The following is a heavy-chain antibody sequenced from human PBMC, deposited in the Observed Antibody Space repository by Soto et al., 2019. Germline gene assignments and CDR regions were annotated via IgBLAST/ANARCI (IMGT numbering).Heavy chain of an antibody. Sequence: ASVKVSCKASGYTFTSYAMHWVRQAPGQRLEWMGWINAGKGNTKYSQKFQGRVTITRDTSASTAYMELSSLRSEDTAVYYCVHLAVAGRSYFDYWGQGTLVTVSS. D-gene: IGHD6-19*01. J-gene: IGHJ4*02. CDR1: GYTFTSYA. V-gene: IGHV1-3*01. CDR3: VHLAVAGRSYFDY. CDR2: INAGKGNT.